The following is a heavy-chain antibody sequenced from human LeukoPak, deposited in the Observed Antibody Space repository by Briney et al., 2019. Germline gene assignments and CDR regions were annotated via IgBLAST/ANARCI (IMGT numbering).Heavy chain of an antibody. D-gene: IGHD4/OR15-4a*01. CDR1: GGSFSGYY. J-gene: IGHJ4*02. CDR3: ARQNYGAAPLRY. Sequence: PSETLSLTRAVYGGSFSGYYWSWIRQPPGKGLEWIGEINHSGRTNYIPSPKSRVTISVDTSKNQFSLKLSSVTAADTAVYYCARQNYGAAPLRYWGQGTLVTVSS. V-gene: IGHV4-34*01. CDR2: INHSGRT.